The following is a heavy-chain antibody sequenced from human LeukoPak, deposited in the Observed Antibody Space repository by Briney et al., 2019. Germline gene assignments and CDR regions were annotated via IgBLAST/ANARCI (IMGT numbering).Heavy chain of an antibody. Sequence: SETLSLTCAVYGGSFSGYSWTWIRQPPGKGLEWIGEIKDSGSPTFNPSLKSRVTMSVDTSNNQFSVRLSSLTAAGTAVYYCARGRFSGLPRATTSQFDYWGQGTLVTVSS. CDR1: GGSFSGYS. J-gene: IGHJ4*02. CDR3: ARGRFSGLPRATTSQFDY. V-gene: IGHV4-34*01. CDR2: IKDSGSP. D-gene: IGHD6-19*01.